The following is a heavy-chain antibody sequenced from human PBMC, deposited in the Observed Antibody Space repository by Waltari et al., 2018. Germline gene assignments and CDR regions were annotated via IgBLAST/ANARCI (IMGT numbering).Heavy chain of an antibody. CDR3: ARTTNGDYFGDY. CDR1: GDSVTSDNYY. D-gene: IGHD4-17*01. Sequence: QVQLQESGPGLVKPSETLSLICTVSGDSVTSDNYYWSWIRQPPGKGLEWIGYTYFSGPSNYNPSLKGRVTISVDTSKNQFSLHLTSVTAADTAVYYCARTTNGDYFGDYWGQGTLVTVSS. V-gene: IGHV4-61*01. CDR2: TYFSGPS. J-gene: IGHJ4*02.